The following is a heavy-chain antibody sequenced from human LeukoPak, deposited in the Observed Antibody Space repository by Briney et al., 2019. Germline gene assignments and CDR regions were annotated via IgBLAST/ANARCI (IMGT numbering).Heavy chain of an antibody. Sequence: GASVKVSCKASGGTFSSYAISWVRQAPGQGLEWMGGIIPIFGTANYAQKFQGRVTITADESTSTAYMELSSLRSEDTAVYYCARSSLGKDIVVVPAANSLDYWGQGTLVTVSS. CDR2: IIPIFGTA. J-gene: IGHJ4*02. CDR3: ARSSLGKDIVVVPAANSLDY. V-gene: IGHV1-69*13. D-gene: IGHD2-2*01. CDR1: GGTFSSYA.